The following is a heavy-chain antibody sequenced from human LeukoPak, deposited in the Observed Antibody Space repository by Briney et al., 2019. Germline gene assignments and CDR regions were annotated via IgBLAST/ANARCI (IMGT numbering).Heavy chain of an antibody. V-gene: IGHV4-59*01. CDR2: IDYSGST. Sequence: SETLSLTCTVSGGSISSYYWSWIRQPPGKGLEWIGYIDYSGSTNYNPSLKGRVTISVDTSKNQFSLKLSSVTAADTAVYYCASNRPPYYYGSGSRGAFDIWGQGTMVTVSS. CDR3: ASNRPPYYYGSGSRGAFDI. J-gene: IGHJ3*02. CDR1: GGSISSYY. D-gene: IGHD3-10*01.